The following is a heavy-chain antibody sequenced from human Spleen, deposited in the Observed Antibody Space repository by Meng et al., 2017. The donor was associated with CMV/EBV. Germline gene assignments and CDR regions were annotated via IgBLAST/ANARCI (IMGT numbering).Heavy chain of an antibody. D-gene: IGHD5-18*01. Sequence: QVQLQQWGAGLLKPSETLSLTCAVYGGSFGGYYWSWIRQPPGKGLEWIGEINHSGSTNYNPSLKSRVTISVDTSKNQFSLKLSSVTAADTAVYYCARDPVDTSFDYWGQGTLVTVSS. CDR3: ARDPVDTSFDY. CDR1: GGSFGGYY. J-gene: IGHJ4*02. V-gene: IGHV4-34*01. CDR2: INHSGST.